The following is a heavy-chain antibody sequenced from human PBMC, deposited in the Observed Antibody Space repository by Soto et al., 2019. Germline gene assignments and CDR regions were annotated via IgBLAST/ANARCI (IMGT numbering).Heavy chain of an antibody. D-gene: IGHD1-1*01. CDR2: AYNIGTY. CDR3: ASTPATREWLDP. Sequence: QVQLQQPGPGLVRPSETLSLTCSVSGAAVSSYYWSWIRQPPGKELEWIGYAYNIGTYNYSPSLKPRVTISVDTSENRFPLPLTSVTAEDTAVYYCASTPATREWLDPWGQGTLVTVSS. J-gene: IGHJ5*02. V-gene: IGHV4-59*02. CDR1: GAAVSSYY.